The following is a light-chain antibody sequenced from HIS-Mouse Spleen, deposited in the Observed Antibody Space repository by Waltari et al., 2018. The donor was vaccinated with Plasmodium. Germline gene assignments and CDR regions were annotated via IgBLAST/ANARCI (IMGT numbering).Light chain of an antibody. CDR1: QSVSSY. Sequence: EIVLTQSPATLSLSPGEGATLSCSASQSVSSYLAWYQQKPGQAPRLLIYDASNRATGIPARFSGSGSGTDFTLTISSLEPEDFAVYYCQQYGSSPYTFGQGTKLEIK. J-gene: IGKJ2*01. CDR2: DAS. V-gene: IGKV3-11*01. CDR3: QQYGSSPYT.